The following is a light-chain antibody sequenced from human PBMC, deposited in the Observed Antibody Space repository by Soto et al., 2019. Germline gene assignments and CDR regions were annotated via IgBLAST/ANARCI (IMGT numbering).Light chain of an antibody. CDR3: QQYNNWPPTWT. CDR1: QSVSNN. CDR2: AVS. V-gene: IGKV3-15*01. Sequence: EIVLTQSPATLSLSPGERATLSCRAIQSVSNNLAWYQQKPGQAPRLLIYAVSSRPAGIPARFSGSGSGTEFTLTINSLQSEDFAVYYCQQYNNWPPTWTFGQGTKVDI. J-gene: IGKJ1*01.